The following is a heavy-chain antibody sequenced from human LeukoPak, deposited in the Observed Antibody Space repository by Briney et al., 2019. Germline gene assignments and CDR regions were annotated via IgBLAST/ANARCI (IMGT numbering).Heavy chain of an antibody. CDR2: IYYSGRT. CDR1: SGSISSYY. J-gene: IGHJ4*02. V-gene: IGHV4-59*01. D-gene: IGHD5-18*01. CDR3: ARGQKYRNGYTVTELGSGYFDY. Sequence: PSETLSLTCSVSSGSISSYYWSWIRQPPGKGLEWIGYIYYSGRTSYNPSLKSRVTISVGTSKNHFSLTLSSVTAADTAVYYCARGQKYRNGYTVTELGSGYFDYWGQGTLVTVSS.